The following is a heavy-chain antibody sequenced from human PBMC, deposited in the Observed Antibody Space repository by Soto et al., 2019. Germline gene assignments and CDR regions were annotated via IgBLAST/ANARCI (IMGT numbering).Heavy chain of an antibody. V-gene: IGHV3-30-3*01. CDR1: GFTFSSYA. Sequence: GGSLRLSCAASGFTFSSYAMHWVRQAPGKGLEWVAVISYDGSNKYYADSVKGRFTISRDNSKNTLYLQMNSLRAEDTAVYYCARNPSSVGYGPIDYWGQGTLVTVSS. CDR3: ARNPSSVGYGPIDY. J-gene: IGHJ4*02. CDR2: ISYDGSNK. D-gene: IGHD5-12*01.